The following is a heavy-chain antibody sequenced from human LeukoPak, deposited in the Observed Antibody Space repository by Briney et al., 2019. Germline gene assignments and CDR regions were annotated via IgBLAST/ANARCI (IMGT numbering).Heavy chain of an antibody. V-gene: IGHV1-18*01. J-gene: IGHJ4*02. D-gene: IGHD3-22*01. CDR1: GYTFTSYG. CDR2: ISAYNGNT. CDR3: ARDRTPRITMIVVPGGY. Sequence: ASVTVSFKASGYTFTSYGISWVRQAPGQGLEWMGWISAYNGNTNYAQKLQGRVTMTTDTSTITAYMELRSMRSDDTAVYYCARDRTPRITMIVVPGGYWGQGTLVTVSS.